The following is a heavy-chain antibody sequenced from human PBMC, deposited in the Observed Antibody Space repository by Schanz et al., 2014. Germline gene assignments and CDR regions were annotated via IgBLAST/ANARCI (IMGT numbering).Heavy chain of an antibody. CDR1: GFTFSDYW. CDR3: AKDAENTAMITDYFDY. Sequence: EVQLVESGGGLVQPGGSLRLSCTASGFTFSDYWMSWVRQAPGKGPEWVANIKHDGSVKDYVDSVEGRFTISRDNSKNTLYLQMNSLRAEDTAVYYCAKDAENTAMITDYFDYWGQGTLVTVSS. V-gene: IGHV3-7*05. CDR2: IKHDGSVK. D-gene: IGHD5-18*01. J-gene: IGHJ4*02.